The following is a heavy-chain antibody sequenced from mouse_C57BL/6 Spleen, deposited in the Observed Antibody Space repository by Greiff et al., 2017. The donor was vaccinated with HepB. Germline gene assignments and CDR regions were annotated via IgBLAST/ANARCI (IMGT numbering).Heavy chain of an antibody. J-gene: IGHJ3*01. Sequence: VMLVESGPGLVQPSQSLSITCTVSGFSLTSYGVHWVRQSPGKGLEWLGVIWSGGSTDYNAAFISRLSISKDNSKSQVFFKMNSLQADDTAIYYCARQQLTGTSGFAYWGQGTLVTVSA. CDR3: ARQQLTGTSGFAY. D-gene: IGHD4-1*01. CDR1: GFSLTSYG. V-gene: IGHV2-2*01. CDR2: IWSGGST.